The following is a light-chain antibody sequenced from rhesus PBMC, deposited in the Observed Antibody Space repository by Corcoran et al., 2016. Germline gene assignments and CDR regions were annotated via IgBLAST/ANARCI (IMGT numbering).Light chain of an antibody. CDR2: RVS. CDR3: MQALQTPFT. V-gene: IGKV2-73*01. CDR1: QSLLHSNGNTY. J-gene: IGKJ3*01. Sequence: DIVMTQTPLSLPVTPGEPASISCRSSQSLLHSNGNTYLYWYLQKPGQPPRVLIYRVSNQFSGVPDRFSGSGSGTDFTLKISRVEAEDVGVYYCMQALQTPFTFGPGTKLDIK.